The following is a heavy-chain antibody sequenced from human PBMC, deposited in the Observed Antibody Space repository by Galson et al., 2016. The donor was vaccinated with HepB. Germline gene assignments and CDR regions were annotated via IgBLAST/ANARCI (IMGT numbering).Heavy chain of an antibody. J-gene: IGHJ4*02. CDR2: LSYDGSDT. D-gene: IGHD3-10*01. V-gene: IGHV3-30-3*01. CDR3: ARGGLYNYGDDFDY. CDR1: GFSFSNYA. Sequence: LRLSCAASGFSFSNYAMHWVRQAPDKGLEWVAVLSYDGSDTYYADSVKGRFTISRDTSNNTLYLQMNSLRPEDTAVYFCARGGLYNYGDDFDYWGQGTLVIVSS.